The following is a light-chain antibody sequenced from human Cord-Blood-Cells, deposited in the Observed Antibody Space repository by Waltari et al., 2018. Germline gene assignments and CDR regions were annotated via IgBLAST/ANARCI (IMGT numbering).Light chain of an antibody. J-gene: IGLJ2*01. CDR3: SSYTSSSTLV. CDR2: DVS. Sequence: QSALTQPASVSGSPGQSITISCTGTSSDVGGYNYVSWYQQHPGKAPKHRIYDVSNRPSGVSNRFPGSKSGNTASLTISGLQAEDEADYYCSSYTSSSTLVFGGGTKLTVL. CDR1: SSDVGGYNY. V-gene: IGLV2-14*01.